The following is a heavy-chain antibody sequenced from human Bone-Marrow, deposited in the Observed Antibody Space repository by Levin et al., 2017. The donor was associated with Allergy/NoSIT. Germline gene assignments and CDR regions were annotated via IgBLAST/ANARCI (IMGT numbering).Heavy chain of an antibody. V-gene: IGHV4-38-2*01. CDR1: GYSIRTGYY. CDR3: ARTLDYYGSGVFGFDS. Sequence: ESLKISCAVSGYSIRTGYYWGWIRQPPGKGLEGIGSIYNTGSTFYNTSLKSRVTISVDTSKNQFSLKLSSVTAADTAVYYWARTLDYYGSGVFGFDSWGQGTMVTVSS. D-gene: IGHD3-10*01. CDR2: IYNTGST. J-gene: IGHJ3*02.